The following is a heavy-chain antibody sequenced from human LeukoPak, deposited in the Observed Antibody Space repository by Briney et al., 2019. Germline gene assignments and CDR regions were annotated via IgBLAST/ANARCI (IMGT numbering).Heavy chain of an antibody. CDR3: ARDRVYDYSNPRGFDY. D-gene: IGHD4-11*01. CDR1: GYPFTSFG. Sequence: ASVRVSCKASGYPFTSFGISWVRQAPGQGLEWMGWISGYNGKTKYADSLQGRVTMTTDTSTSTAYMELGSLRSDDMAVYYCARDRVYDYSNPRGFDYWGQGTLVTVSS. CDR2: ISGYNGKT. J-gene: IGHJ4*02. V-gene: IGHV1-18*03.